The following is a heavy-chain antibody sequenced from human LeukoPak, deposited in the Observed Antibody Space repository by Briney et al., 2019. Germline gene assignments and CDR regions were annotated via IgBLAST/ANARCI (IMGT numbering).Heavy chain of an antibody. D-gene: IGHD3-3*01. CDR3: ARDSTPYYDFWSGINWFDP. CDR1: GGSFSGYY. V-gene: IGHV4-34*01. J-gene: IGHJ5*02. Sequence: SETLSLTCAVYGGSFSGYYWSWIRQPPGKGLEWFGEINHSGSTNYNPSLKSRVTISVDTSKNQFSLKLSSVTAADTAVYYCARDSTPYYDFWSGINWFDPWGQGTLVTVSS. CDR2: INHSGST.